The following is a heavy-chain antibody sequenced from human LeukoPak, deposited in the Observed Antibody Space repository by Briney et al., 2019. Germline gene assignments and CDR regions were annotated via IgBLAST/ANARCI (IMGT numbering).Heavy chain of an antibody. Sequence: ASVEVSCKASGYTFTSYYMHWVRQAPGQGLEWMGIINPSGGSTSYAQKFQGRVTMTRDTSTSTVYMELSSLRSEDTAVYYCARDSRDGEYYYGMDVWGQGTTVTVSS. CDR2: INPSGGST. V-gene: IGHV1-46*01. CDR1: GYTFTSYY. CDR3: ARDSRDGEYYYGMDV. J-gene: IGHJ6*02.